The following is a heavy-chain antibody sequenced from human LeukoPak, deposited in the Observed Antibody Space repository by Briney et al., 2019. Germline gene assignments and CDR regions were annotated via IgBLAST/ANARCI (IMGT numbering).Heavy chain of an antibody. J-gene: IGHJ4*02. Sequence: SQTLSLTCAISGDSVSSNSAAWNWIRQSPSRGLEWLGRTYYRSKWYNDYAVSVKSRITINPDTSKNQFSLQLNSVTPEDTAVYYCAREVRYFDWSRGWPTHFFDYWGQGTLVTVSS. V-gene: IGHV6-1*01. CDR3: AREVRYFDWSRGWPTHFFDY. CDR1: GDSVSSNSAA. CDR2: TYYRSKWYN. D-gene: IGHD3-9*01.